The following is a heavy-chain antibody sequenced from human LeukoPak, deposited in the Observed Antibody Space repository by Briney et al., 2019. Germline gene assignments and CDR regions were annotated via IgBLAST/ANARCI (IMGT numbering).Heavy chain of an antibody. V-gene: IGHV3-33*01. J-gene: IGHJ4*02. CDR3: VRDTSLYSGGYYFQLDC. CDR2: IWYDGTNR. CDR1: GLTFRNDG. Sequence: PGGSLRLSCAASGLTFRNDGMHWVRQAPGKGLEWVSVIWYDGTNRYYADSVKGRFTVSRDNSKNTLYLQMNSLRAEDTAVYYCVRDTSLYSGGYYFQLDCWGQGTLVTVSS. D-gene: IGHD3-3*01.